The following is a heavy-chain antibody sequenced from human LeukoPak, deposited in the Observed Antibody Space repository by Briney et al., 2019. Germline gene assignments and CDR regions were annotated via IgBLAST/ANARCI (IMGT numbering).Heavy chain of an antibody. D-gene: IGHD3-10*01. Sequence: GASVKVSCKASGYTFTSYAMHWVRQAPGQRLEWMGWINVGNGNTKYSQKFQGRVTITWDTSASTASMELSSLTSEDTAVYYCARAYYYGSGSPDSFDYWGQGTLVTVSS. CDR2: INVGNGNT. CDR1: GYTFTSYA. J-gene: IGHJ4*02. CDR3: ARAYYYGSGSPDSFDY. V-gene: IGHV1-3*01.